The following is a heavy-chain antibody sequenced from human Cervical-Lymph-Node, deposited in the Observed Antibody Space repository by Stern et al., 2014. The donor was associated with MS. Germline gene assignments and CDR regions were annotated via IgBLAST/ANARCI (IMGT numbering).Heavy chain of an antibody. V-gene: IGHV3-23*01. J-gene: IGHJ4*02. D-gene: IGHD3-22*01. CDR2: ISGSGGGT. Sequence: EVQLLESGGGLVQPGGSLRLSCAASGFTFSSYAMSCVRQAPGKGLEWVSAISGSGGGTYYADSVKGRFTISRDNSKDTLYLQLNSLRAEDTAVYYCAKRDFPESSGYSPLFDSWGQGTLVTVSS. CDR1: GFTFSSYA. CDR3: AKRDFPESSGYSPLFDS.